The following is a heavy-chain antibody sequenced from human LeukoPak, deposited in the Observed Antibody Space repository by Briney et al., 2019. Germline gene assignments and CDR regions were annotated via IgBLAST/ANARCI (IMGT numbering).Heavy chain of an antibody. CDR1: GGSISSSGYS. Sequence: SETLSLTCTVSGGSISSSGYSWSWIRQPPGKGLEWIGYIYHSGSTYYNPSLKSRVTISVDRSKNQFSLKLSSVTAADTAVYYCARRLLPNWFDPWGQGTLVTVSS. V-gene: IGHV4-30-2*01. D-gene: IGHD3-22*01. CDR2: IYHSGST. J-gene: IGHJ5*02. CDR3: ARRLLPNWFDP.